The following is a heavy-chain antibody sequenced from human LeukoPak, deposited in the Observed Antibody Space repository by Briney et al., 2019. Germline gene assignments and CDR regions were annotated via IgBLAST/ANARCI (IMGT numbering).Heavy chain of an antibody. J-gene: IGHJ4*02. CDR2: IRSKANSYAT. CDR3: NCKPVAGSLGD. D-gene: IGHD6-19*01. V-gene: IGHV3-73*01. Sequence: GGSLRLSCAASGFTFSGSAMHWVRQASGKGLEWVGRIRSKANSYATAYAASVRGRFTISRDDSKNTAYLQMNSLKTEDTAVYYCNCKPVAGSLGDWGQGTLVTVSS. CDR1: GFTFSGSA.